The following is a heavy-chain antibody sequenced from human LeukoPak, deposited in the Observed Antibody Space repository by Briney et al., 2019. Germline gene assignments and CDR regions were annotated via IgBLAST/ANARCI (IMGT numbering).Heavy chain of an antibody. Sequence: ASVKVSCKASGYTFTSYGISWVRQAPGQGLEWMGWISAYNGNTNYAQKLQGRVTITADKSTSTAYMELSSLRSEDTAVYYCAYGDYGNYWGQGTLVTVSS. J-gene: IGHJ4*02. CDR2: ISAYNGNT. V-gene: IGHV1-18*01. D-gene: IGHD4-17*01. CDR3: AYGDYGNY. CDR1: GYTFTSYG.